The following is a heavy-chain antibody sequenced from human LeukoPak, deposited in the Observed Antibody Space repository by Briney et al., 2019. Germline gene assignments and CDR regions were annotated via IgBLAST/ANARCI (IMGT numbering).Heavy chain of an antibody. V-gene: IGHV1-2*02. Sequence: ASVKVSCKSSGYSFAGYHMHWVRQAPGQGLEWMGWVNPNGGDTNYAQKFQGRVTMTRDTSISTAYMELSRLKSDDTAVYYCATQRGSYLWGTDFDYWGQGTLVTVSS. CDR2: VNPNGGDT. CDR1: GYSFAGYH. D-gene: IGHD3-16*01. CDR3: ATQRGSYLWGTDFDY. J-gene: IGHJ4*02.